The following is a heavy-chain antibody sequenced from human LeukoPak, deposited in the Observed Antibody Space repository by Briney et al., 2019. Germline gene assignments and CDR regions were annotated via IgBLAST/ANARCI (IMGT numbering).Heavy chain of an antibody. J-gene: IGHJ6*04. CDR1: GGSFSDYY. CDR3: ARGLRLPSRSAPAVPHV. V-gene: IGHV4-34*01. Sequence: PSETLSLTCAVYGGSFSDYYWNWIRQPPGKGLEWIGEINRSGTTNYNPSLKSRVTISVDTSKNQFSLRLSAVTAADTAVYHCARGLRLPSRSAPAVPHVWAKGTTVTVSA. D-gene: IGHD2-2*01. CDR2: INRSGTT.